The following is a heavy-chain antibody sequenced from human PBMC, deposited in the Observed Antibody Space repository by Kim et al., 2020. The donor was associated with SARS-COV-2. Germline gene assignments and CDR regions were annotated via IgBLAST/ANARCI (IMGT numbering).Heavy chain of an antibody. V-gene: IGHV3-53*01. Sequence: GGSLRLSCAASGFTVSSNYMSWVRQAPGKGLEWVSIIYSGGNTYYADSVKGRFTISRDNSKNTLYLQMHSLRAEDAAVYYCATVYCSGGSCYPHSWGQGSLVTVSS. CDR3: ATVYCSGGSCYPHS. D-gene: IGHD2-15*01. J-gene: IGHJ4*02. CDR1: GFTVSSNY. CDR2: IYSGGNT.